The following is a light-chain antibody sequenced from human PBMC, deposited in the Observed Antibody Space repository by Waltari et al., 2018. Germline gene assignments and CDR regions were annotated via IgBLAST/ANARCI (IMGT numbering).Light chain of an antibody. J-gene: IGKJ4*01. CDR3: HQRSKWPLT. CDR1: QNIDSY. Sequence: ELVLTQSPATLSLSPGERATLSCRASQNIDSYLAWYQSKPGQVPMLLIYDASNRATGIPARFSGSGSGADFTLIISSLEPEDFAVYYCHQRSKWPLTFGGGTKVEIK. CDR2: DAS. V-gene: IGKV3-11*01.